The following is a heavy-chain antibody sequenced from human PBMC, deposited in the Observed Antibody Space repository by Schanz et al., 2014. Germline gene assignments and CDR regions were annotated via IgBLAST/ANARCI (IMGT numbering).Heavy chain of an antibody. CDR1: GFTFSTYW. Sequence: VQLVDSGGDLVQPGGSLRLSCAASGFTFSTYWMSWVRQAPGKGLEWVSIVSHDGFTKHYADSVRGRFTLSRDNSKNTVYLQMNSLRAEDTALYFCATDYSGGGCHIWGQGTMVTVSS. J-gene: IGHJ3*02. CDR2: VSHDGFTK. V-gene: IGHV3-30*03. D-gene: IGHD6-19*01. CDR3: ATDYSGGGCHI.